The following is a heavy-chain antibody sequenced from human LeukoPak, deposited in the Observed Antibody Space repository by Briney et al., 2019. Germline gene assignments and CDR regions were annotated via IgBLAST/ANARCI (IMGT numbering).Heavy chain of an antibody. Sequence: ASVKVSCKASGYTFTNYYIHWVRQAPGQGLEWMGIINPRGGITSYAQKIQGRVTMTRDTSTSTVYMDLSSLRSEDTAVYYCAREGYYDSSGSNREGFDYWGQGTLVTVSS. CDR2: INPRGGIT. CDR1: GYTFTNYY. D-gene: IGHD3-22*01. CDR3: AREGYYDSSGSNREGFDY. V-gene: IGHV1-46*01. J-gene: IGHJ4*02.